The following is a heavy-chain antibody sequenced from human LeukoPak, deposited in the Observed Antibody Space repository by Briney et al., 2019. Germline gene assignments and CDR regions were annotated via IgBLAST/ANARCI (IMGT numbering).Heavy chain of an antibody. CDR2: VSGAGGRI. D-gene: IGHD1-26*01. V-gene: IGHV3-23*01. CDR3: AKDQYSGSYYVFDY. CDR1: GFTFSIYA. J-gene: IGHJ4*02. Sequence: GGSLRLSCEASGFTFSIYAMSWVRQAPGKGLEWLSIVSGAGGRIEYADSVKGRFTISRDNSKNTLYLQMNSLRAEDTAVYYCAKDQYSGSYYVFDYWGQGTLVTASS.